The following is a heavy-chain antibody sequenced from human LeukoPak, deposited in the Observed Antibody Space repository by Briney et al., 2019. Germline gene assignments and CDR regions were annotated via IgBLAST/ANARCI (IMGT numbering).Heavy chain of an antibody. V-gene: IGHV1-46*01. CDR2: INPSGGST. CDR1: GYTFTSYY. J-gene: IGHJ2*01. Sequence: ASVKVSCKASGYTFTSYYMHWVRQAPGQGLEWMGIINPSGGSTSYAQKFQGRVTMTRDMSTSTDYMELSSLRSEDTAVYYCALSSSTSGGYFDLWGRGTLVTVSS. D-gene: IGHD2-2*01. CDR3: ALSSSTSGGYFDL.